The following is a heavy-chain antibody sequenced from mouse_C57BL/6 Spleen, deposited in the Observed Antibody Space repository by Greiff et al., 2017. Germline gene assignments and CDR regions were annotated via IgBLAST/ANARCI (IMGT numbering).Heavy chain of an antibody. V-gene: IGHV1-42*01. CDR1: GYSFTGYY. CDR3: AYYDYVNYFDY. CDR2: INPSTGGT. Sequence: EVQLQQSGPELVKPGASVKISCKASGYSFTGYYMNWVKQSPEKSLEWIGEINPSTGGTTYNQKFKAKATLTVDKSSSTAYMQLNGLTSEDSAVYYCAYYDYVNYFDYWGQGTTLTVSS. J-gene: IGHJ2*01. D-gene: IGHD2-4*01.